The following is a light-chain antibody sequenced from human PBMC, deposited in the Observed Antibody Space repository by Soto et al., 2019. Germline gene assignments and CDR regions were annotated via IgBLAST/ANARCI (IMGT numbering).Light chain of an antibody. Sequence: QSVLTQPASVSGSPGQSITFSCTGTFSDVGAYNFVSWYQQLPGKAPKLMISEVSNRPSGVSNRFSGSKSGNTASLTISGLQPEDEADYYCSSYTSDFTLVLGGGTKLTVL. CDR3: SSYTSDFTLV. V-gene: IGLV2-14*01. J-gene: IGLJ3*02. CDR2: EVS. CDR1: FSDVGAYNF.